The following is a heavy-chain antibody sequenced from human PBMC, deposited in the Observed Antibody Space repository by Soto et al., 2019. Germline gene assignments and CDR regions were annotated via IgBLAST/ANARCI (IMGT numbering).Heavy chain of an antibody. J-gene: IGHJ4*02. CDR3: AREKDSAGDY. Sequence: SETLSLTCSVSGGSISSGGYYWSWIRQHPGKGLEWIGYIYYSGTTYYNPSLKSRLTISVDTSKNQFSLKLSSVAPADTAVYYCAREKDSAGDYWGQGTLVTVSS. D-gene: IGHD6-13*01. CDR1: GGSISSGGYY. CDR2: IYYSGTT. V-gene: IGHV4-31*03.